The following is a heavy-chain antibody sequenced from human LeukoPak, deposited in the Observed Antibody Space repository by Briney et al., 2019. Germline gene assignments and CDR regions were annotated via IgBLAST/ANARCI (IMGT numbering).Heavy chain of an antibody. CDR1: GFTFSSYG. J-gene: IGHJ6*03. CDR3: ARAPAMIRGVGYYYYMDV. Sequence: GGTLRLSCAASGFTFSSYGMSWVRQAPGKGLEWVSAISGSGGSTYYADSVKGRFTISRDNSKNTLYLQMNSLRAEDTAVYYCARAPAMIRGVGYYYYMDVWGKGTTVTISS. V-gene: IGHV3-23*01. D-gene: IGHD3-10*01. CDR2: ISGSGGST.